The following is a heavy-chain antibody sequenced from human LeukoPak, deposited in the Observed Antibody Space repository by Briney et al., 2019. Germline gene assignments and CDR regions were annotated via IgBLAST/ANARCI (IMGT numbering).Heavy chain of an antibody. V-gene: IGHV3-30-3*01. J-gene: IGHJ4*02. D-gene: IGHD2-15*01. Sequence: GGSLRLSCAASGFTFSSYAMHWVRQAPDKGLEWVAVISYDGSNKYYADSVKGRFTISRDNSKNTLYLQMNSLRAEDTAVYYCASNPSIVDYWGQGTLVTVSS. CDR2: ISYDGSNK. CDR3: ASNPSIVDY. CDR1: GFTFSSYA.